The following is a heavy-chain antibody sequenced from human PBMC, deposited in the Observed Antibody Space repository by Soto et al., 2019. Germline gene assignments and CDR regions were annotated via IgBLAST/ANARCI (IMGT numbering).Heavy chain of an antibody. CDR1: GGSFSGYY. V-gene: IGHV4-34*01. Sequence: SETLSLTCAVYGGSFSGYYWSWIRQPPGKGLEWIGEINHSGSTNYNPSLKSRVTISVDTSKNQFSLKLSSVTAADTAVYYCARGEEEAVKIDCSGGSCYSCWFDPWGQGTLVTVSS. D-gene: IGHD2-15*01. CDR2: INHSGST. CDR3: ARGEEEAVKIDCSGGSCYSCWFDP. J-gene: IGHJ5*02.